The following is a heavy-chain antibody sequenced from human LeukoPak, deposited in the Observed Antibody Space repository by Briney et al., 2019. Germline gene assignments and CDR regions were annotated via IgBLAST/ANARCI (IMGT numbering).Heavy chain of an antibody. CDR1: GGSISSSSYY. V-gene: IGHV4-39*07. CDR2: IYYSGST. J-gene: IGHJ3*02. Sequence: SETLSLTCTVSGGSISSSSYYWGWIRQPPGKGLEWIGSIYYSGSTYYNPSLKSRVTISVDTSKNQFSLKLSSVTAADTAVYYCARRVVEPVRDAFDIWGQGTMVTVSS. CDR3: ARRVVEPVRDAFDI. D-gene: IGHD2-15*01.